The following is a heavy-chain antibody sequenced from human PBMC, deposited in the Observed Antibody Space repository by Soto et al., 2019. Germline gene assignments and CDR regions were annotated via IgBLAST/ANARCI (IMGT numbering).Heavy chain of an antibody. J-gene: IGHJ2*01. Sequence: GGSLRLSCAASGFTFSSFSMNWVRQAPGKGLEWISYISSGSATIYYTDSVKGRYTISRDNAKSSLYLQMDSLTDEDTAVYYCARDSASYSSSSGSYWYFDLWGPGTLVTVSS. CDR1: GFTFSSFS. D-gene: IGHD6-6*01. CDR2: ISSGSATI. CDR3: ARDSASYSSSSGSYWYFDL. V-gene: IGHV3-48*02.